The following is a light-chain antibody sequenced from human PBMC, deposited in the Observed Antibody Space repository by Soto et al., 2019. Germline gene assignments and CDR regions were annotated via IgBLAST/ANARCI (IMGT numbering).Light chain of an antibody. CDR3: QQYNNWPPVT. J-gene: IGKJ5*01. CDR1: QSMSSY. CDR2: GAS. Sequence: EIVMTQSPSTLSVSPGERATLSCRASQSMSSYLAWYQQKPGQDPRLLIYGASTRATGIPARFSGSGSGTEFTLTISSLQSEDFAVYYCQQYNNWPPVTFGQGTRLEIK. V-gene: IGKV3-15*01.